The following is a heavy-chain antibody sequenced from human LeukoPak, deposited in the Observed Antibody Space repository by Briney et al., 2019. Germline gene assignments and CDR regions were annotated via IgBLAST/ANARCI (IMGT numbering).Heavy chain of an antibody. CDR1: GFTFCSYA. V-gene: IGHV3-23*01. Sequence: VGCLRPSCAASGFTFCSYAMSSVRQAPGKGVEWVSGIGGSGGSTYYADSVKGRFTISRDNSKNTLYLQMNSLRAEDTAVYYCAKVRYDSSGYQSPYFDYWGQGILVTVSS. D-gene: IGHD3-22*01. CDR3: AKVRYDSSGYQSPYFDY. J-gene: IGHJ4*02. CDR2: IGGSGGST.